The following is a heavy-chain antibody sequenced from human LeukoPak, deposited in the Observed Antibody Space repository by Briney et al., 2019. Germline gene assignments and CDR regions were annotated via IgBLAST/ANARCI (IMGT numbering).Heavy chain of an antibody. D-gene: IGHD6-19*01. CDR3: ARQWLVNG. Sequence: GGSLRLSCAASGFTFSSYSMNWVRQAPGKGLEWVSSISSSSSYIYYADSVKGRFTISRDNSKNTLYLQMNSLRTEDTAIYYCARQWLVNGWGQGTLVTVSS. CDR1: GFTFSSYS. J-gene: IGHJ4*02. V-gene: IGHV3-21*04. CDR2: ISSSSSYI.